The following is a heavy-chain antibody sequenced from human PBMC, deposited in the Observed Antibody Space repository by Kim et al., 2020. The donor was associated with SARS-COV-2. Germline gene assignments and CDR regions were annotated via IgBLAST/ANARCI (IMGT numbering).Heavy chain of an antibody. J-gene: IGHJ6*02. V-gene: IGHV3-21*01. Sequence: GGSLRLSCAASGFTFSSYSMNWVRQAPGKGLEWVSSISSSSSYIYYADSVKGRFTISRDNAKNSLYLQMNSLRAEDTAVYYCARGCPNYYYYYGMDVWPQGTTVTVSS. CDR3: ARGCPNYYYYYGMDV. CDR1: GFTFSSYS. CDR2: ISSSSSYI.